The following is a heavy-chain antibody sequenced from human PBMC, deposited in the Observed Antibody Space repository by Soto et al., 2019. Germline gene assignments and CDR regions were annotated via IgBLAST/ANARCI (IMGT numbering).Heavy chain of an antibody. V-gene: IGHV1-69*13. D-gene: IGHD3-22*01. J-gene: IGHJ3*01. CDR2: IIPIFGTA. CDR3: AISYFYDSSDYIEDPFDV. CDR1: GGTFSSYA. Sequence: SVKVSCKASGGTFSSYAISWVRQAPGQGLEWMGGIIPIFGTANYAQKFQGRVTITADESTSTAYMELSSLRSEDTAVYYCAISYFYDSSDYIEDPFDVWGQGTMVTVSS.